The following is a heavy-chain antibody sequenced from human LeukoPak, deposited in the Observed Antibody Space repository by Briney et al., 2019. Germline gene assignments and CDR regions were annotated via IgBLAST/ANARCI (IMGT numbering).Heavy chain of an antibody. D-gene: IGHD6-19*01. Sequence: ASVKVSCKASGYTFTSYYMHWVRQAPGQGLEWMAMINPSGGGTSYAQNFLGRVTMTRDTSTSTVYMELSSPRSEDTAVYYCARDGDTSSGWYGYFDYWGQGTLVTVSS. J-gene: IGHJ4*02. CDR1: GYTFTSYY. CDR2: INPSGGGT. V-gene: IGHV1-46*01. CDR3: ARDGDTSSGWYGYFDY.